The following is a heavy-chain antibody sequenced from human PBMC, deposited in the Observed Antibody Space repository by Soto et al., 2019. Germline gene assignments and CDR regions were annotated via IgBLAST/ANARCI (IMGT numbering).Heavy chain of an antibody. V-gene: IGHV1-2*02. Sequence: QVQLVQSGAEVKKPGASVKVSCKASGYTFTGYYMHWVRQAPGQGLEWMGWMNPNSGGTNYAQKFQGRVTMTRDTTISTAYMELSRLRSDDTAVYYCARVAYSSLGCFYFDYWGQGTLVTVSS. D-gene: IGHD6-6*01. J-gene: IGHJ4*02. CDR3: ARVAYSSLGCFYFDY. CDR2: MNPNSGGT. CDR1: GYTFTGYY.